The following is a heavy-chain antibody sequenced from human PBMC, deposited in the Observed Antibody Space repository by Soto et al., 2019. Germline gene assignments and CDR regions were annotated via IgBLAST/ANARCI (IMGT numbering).Heavy chain of an antibody. CDR1: GYTFTDYF. D-gene: IGHD3-3*01. V-gene: IGHV1-2*04. CDR3: ARAPYYDFWSGYGTFDF. Sequence: QVQLVQSGAEVKKPGAPVKVSCKASGYTFTDYFIRWVRQAPGQGLEWVGWVNPNNGGTNYAQKFQGWVTMTRDTSISTAYMELRRLTSDDTAVYYCARAPYYDFWSGYGTFDFWGQGTLVTVSS. J-gene: IGHJ4*02. CDR2: VNPNNGGT.